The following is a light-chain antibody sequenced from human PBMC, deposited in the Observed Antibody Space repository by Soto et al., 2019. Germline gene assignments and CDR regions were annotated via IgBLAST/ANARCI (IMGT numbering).Light chain of an antibody. J-gene: IGLJ2*01. CDR2: ADD. CDR1: SSNIGNNY. Sequence: QSVLTQPPSVSAAPGQKVTISCSGSSSNIGNNYVSWYQQLPGTAPKLLIYADDERPSGIPDRFSGSKSGTSATLGITGLQTGDEADYYCGTWDPSLGAVVFGGGTKVTVL. V-gene: IGLV1-51*01. CDR3: GTWDPSLGAVV.